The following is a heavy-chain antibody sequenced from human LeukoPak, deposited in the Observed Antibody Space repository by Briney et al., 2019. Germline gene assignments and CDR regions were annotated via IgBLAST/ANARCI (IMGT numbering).Heavy chain of an antibody. J-gene: IGHJ4*02. Sequence: GGSLRLSCAASGFTFSSYAMHWVRQAPGKGLEWVAVISYDGSNKYYADSVKGRFTISRDNSKNTLYLQMNSLRAEDTAVYYCARSGHFDWLSLFDYWGQGTLVAVSS. V-gene: IGHV3-30*04. CDR1: GFTFSSYA. CDR3: ARSGHFDWLSLFDY. D-gene: IGHD3-9*01. CDR2: ISYDGSNK.